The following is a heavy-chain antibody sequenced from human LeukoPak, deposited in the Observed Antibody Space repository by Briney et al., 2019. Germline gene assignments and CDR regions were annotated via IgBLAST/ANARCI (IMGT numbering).Heavy chain of an antibody. J-gene: IGHJ4*02. CDR2: ISWNSCSI. CDR1: GFTLDDYA. CDR3: AKDIRSSSSGALDY. V-gene: IGHV3-9*03. Sequence: TLRLSFAGSGFTLDDYAMHWVRQAPGKGLEWVSGISWNSCSIGYADSGKGRITISRDNAKNSLYLQMNSLRAEDMALHYCAKDIRSSSSGALDYWGQGTLVTVSS. D-gene: IGHD6-6*01.